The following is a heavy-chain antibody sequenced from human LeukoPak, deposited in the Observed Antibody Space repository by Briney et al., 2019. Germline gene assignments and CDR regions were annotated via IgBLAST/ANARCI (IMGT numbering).Heavy chain of an antibody. D-gene: IGHD4-23*01. V-gene: IGHV2-5*02. J-gene: IGHJ4*02. CDR3: ARRRVGTLYHAFDY. Sequence: SGPTLVNPTQTLTLTCTFSGFSLSTSGVGVGWIRQPPGKALECLALIYWDDDKRYSPSLKSRLIITKDTSKNQVVLTMTNMDPVDTATYYCARRRVGTLYHAFDYWGQGTLVTVSS. CDR1: GFSLSTSGVG. CDR2: IYWDDDK.